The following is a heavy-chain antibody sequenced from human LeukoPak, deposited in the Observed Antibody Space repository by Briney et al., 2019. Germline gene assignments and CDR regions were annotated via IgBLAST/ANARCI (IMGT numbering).Heavy chain of an antibody. CDR1: GFPVGDYA. V-gene: IGHV3-49*03. CDR3: TRGRVTMIRGVIAYFDY. J-gene: IGHJ4*02. CDR2: IRRRAYGGTT. Sequence: PGGSVTLPCTASGFPVGDYAMSWLRQAPGEGREGVGFIRRRAYGGTTEYAASVKGRFTISRDDSKSIAYLQMNSLKTEDTAVYYCTRGRVTMIRGVIAYFDYWGQGTLVTVSS. D-gene: IGHD3-10*01.